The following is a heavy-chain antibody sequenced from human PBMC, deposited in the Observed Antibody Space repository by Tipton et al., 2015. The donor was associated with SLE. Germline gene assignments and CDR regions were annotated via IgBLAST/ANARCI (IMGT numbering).Heavy chain of an antibody. J-gene: IGHJ4*02. CDR3: ARSWNDAPPDLGY. CDR1: GGSIGSFY. V-gene: IGHV4-59*01. CDR2: IDYTANP. Sequence: TLSLTCTVSGGSIGSFYWSWIRQPPGKGLEWIGNIDYTANPNYSPSLKSRVTIYIDTSTNHFSLKLRSVTAADTAVYYCARSWNDAPPDLGYWGQGTLVTVSS. D-gene: IGHD1-1*01.